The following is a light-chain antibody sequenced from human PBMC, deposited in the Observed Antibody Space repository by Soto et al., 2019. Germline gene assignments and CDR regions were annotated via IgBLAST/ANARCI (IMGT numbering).Light chain of an antibody. CDR3: QTWGTGIRV. V-gene: IGLV4-69*01. CDR1: SGHSSYA. CDR2: LNSDGSH. Sequence: QLVLTQSPSASASLGASVKLTCTLSSGHSSYAIAWHQQQPEKGPRYLMKLNSDGSHSKGDGIPDRFSGSSSGAERYLTISSLPSEDEADYYCQTWGTGIRVFGGGTKVTVL. J-gene: IGLJ2*01.